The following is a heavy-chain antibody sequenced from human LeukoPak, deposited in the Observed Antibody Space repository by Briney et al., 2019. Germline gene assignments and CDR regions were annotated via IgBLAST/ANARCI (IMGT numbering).Heavy chain of an antibody. CDR3: AREGGFYRPLDY. CDR2: VHLDDRT. V-gene: IGHV4-4*02. Sequence: SETLSLICDVSGGSVTSTNWGTWVRQPPGKGLEWIGEVHLDDRTNYNPSLKSRLIMSVDLHENHISLKLTSVTAADTAVYYCAREGGFYRPLDYSGQGTLVTVSS. J-gene: IGHJ4*02. D-gene: IGHD3-3*01. CDR1: GGSVTSTNW.